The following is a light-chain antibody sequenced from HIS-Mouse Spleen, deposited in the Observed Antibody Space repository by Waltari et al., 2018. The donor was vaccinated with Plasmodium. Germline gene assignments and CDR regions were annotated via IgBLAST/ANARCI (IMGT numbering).Light chain of an antibody. CDR3: QQYNNWSFT. CDR1: QSVSSN. J-gene: IGKJ3*01. V-gene: IGKV3-15*01. CDR2: GAS. Sequence: VMMQSPATLSVSPGERATLTCRASQSVSSNLAWYQQKPGQAPRLLIYGASTRATGIPARFSGSGSGTEFTLTISSLQSEDFAVYYCQQYNNWSFTFGPGTKVDIK.